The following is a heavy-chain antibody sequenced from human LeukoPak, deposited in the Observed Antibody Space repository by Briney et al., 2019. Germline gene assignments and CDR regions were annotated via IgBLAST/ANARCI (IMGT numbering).Heavy chain of an antibody. Sequence: ASVKVSCKASGYTFTSYGISWVRQAPGQGLEWIGWISAYNGNTNYAQKLQGRVTMTTDTSTSTAYMELRSLRSDDTAVYYCARDLGSTSLNWFDPWGQGTLVTVSS. CDR3: ARDLGSTSLNWFDP. CDR1: GYTFTSYG. CDR2: ISAYNGNT. D-gene: IGHD2-2*01. V-gene: IGHV1-18*01. J-gene: IGHJ5*02.